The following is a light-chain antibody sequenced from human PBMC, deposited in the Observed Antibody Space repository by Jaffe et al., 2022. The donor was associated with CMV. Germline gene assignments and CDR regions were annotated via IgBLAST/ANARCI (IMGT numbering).Light chain of an antibody. Sequence: QSALTQPASVSGSPGQSITISCTGTNTDIGDNNYVSWYRQHPGKAPELIIYDVTNRPSGVSNRFSGSKSANTASLTISGLQAEDEADYYCSSSTSTSTVFGTATKVSVL. CDR3: SSSTSTSTV. V-gene: IGLV2-14*03. CDR1: NTDIGDNNY. CDR2: DVT. J-gene: IGLJ1*01.